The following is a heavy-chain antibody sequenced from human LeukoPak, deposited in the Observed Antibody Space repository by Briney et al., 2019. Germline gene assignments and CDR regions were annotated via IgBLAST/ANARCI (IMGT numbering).Heavy chain of an antibody. J-gene: IGHJ4*02. D-gene: IGHD2-8*01. CDR1: GFSFSTYW. V-gene: IGHV3-7*01. CDR2: IDQDGSEK. Sequence: GGSLRLSCAASGFSFSTYWMNWVRQAPGKGLEWVGNIDQDGSEKHYAASMKGRFSISRENARNSLFLQMNSLRAEDTAVYYCARALYPNAGLFDYWGRGTLVTVSS. CDR3: ARALYPNAGLFDY.